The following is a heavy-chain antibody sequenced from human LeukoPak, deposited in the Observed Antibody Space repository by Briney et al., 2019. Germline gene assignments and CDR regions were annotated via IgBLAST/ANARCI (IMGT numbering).Heavy chain of an antibody. D-gene: IGHD2-15*01. V-gene: IGHV3-23*01. J-gene: IGHJ4*02. Sequence: GGSLRLSCAGSGFTFSYYAMMWVRQAPGKGLEWVSGMSGRGVSTYYADSVKGRFTISSDNSKNTLYLQMNSLRAEDTAIYYCAKDCNGGNCYIDYWGQGTLVTVAS. CDR3: AKDCNGGNCYIDY. CDR1: GFTFSYYA. CDR2: MSGRGVST.